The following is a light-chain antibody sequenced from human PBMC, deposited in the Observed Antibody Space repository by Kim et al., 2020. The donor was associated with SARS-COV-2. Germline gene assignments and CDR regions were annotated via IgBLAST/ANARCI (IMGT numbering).Light chain of an antibody. V-gene: IGLV2-14*03. CDR1: SSDVGGYNY. J-gene: IGLJ2*01. CDR2: DVS. CDR3: SSYTSSSTV. Sequence: HSITISCTGTSSDVGGYNYVSWYQQHPGKAPKLMIYDVSNRPSGVSNRFSGSKSGNKASLTISGLQAEDEADYYCSSYTSSSTVFGGGTQLTVL.